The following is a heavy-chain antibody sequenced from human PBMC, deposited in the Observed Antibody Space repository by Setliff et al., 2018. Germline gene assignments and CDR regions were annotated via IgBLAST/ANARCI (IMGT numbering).Heavy chain of an antibody. Sequence: LSLSCVASGSSFRSYAMSWVRQAPGKGLEWVSNINPAGAKTYYADSVKGRFTISRDNSRNTLYLQLSSLRAEDTAIYFCAKDRLTIATLDYWGQGTLVTVSS. CDR2: INPAGAKT. D-gene: IGHD4-4*01. CDR3: AKDRLTIATLDY. J-gene: IGHJ4*02. CDR1: GSSFRSYA. V-gene: IGHV3-23*01.